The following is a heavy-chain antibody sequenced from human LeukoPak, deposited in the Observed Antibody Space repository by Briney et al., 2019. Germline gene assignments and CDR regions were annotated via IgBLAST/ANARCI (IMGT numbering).Heavy chain of an antibody. D-gene: IGHD6-13*01. CDR2: IYYTGST. Sequence: MSSETLSLTCTVSGGSITSSSYYWGWIRQPPGKGPEWIGSIYYTGSTNYNPSLKSRVTISVDTSKNQFSLKLSSVTAADTAVYYCARDRAGTFDYWGQGTLVTVSS. CDR3: ARDRAGTFDY. CDR1: GGSITSSSYY. V-gene: IGHV4-39*07. J-gene: IGHJ4*02.